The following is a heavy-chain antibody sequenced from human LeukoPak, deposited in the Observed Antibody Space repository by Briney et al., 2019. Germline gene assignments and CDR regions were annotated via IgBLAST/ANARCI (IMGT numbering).Heavy chain of an antibody. CDR3: ARRRMVRGVIHFDY. D-gene: IGHD3-10*01. V-gene: IGHV4-4*07. CDR1: GGSISSYY. CDR2: IYTSGST. Sequence: SETLSLTCTVSGGSISSYYWSWIRQPAGKGLEWIGRIYTSGSTNYNPSLKSRVTMSVDTSKNQFSLKLTSMTAADTAVYYCARRRMVRGVIHFDYWGQGTLVTVSS. J-gene: IGHJ4*02.